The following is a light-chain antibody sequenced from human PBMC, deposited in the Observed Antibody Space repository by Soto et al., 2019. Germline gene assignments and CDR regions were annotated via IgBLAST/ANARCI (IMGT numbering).Light chain of an antibody. CDR2: EVS. CDR1: SSDVGGYNY. CDR3: SSYTSSSTPLYV. V-gene: IGLV2-14*01. Sequence: QSVLTQADSVSGCPGQSITISCTGTSSDVGGYNYVSWYQQHPGKAPKLMIYEVSNRPSGVSNRFSGSKSGNTASLTISGLQAEDEADYYCSSYTSSSTPLYVFGTGTKVTVL. J-gene: IGLJ1*01.